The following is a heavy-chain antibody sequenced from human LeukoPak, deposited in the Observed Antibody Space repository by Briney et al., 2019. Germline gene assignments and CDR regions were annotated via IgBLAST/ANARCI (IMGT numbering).Heavy chain of an antibody. J-gene: IGHJ6*03. Sequence: GGSLRLSCAASGFTFSNAWMSWVRQAPGKGLEWVGRIKRKTDGGTTDCAAPVKGRFTISRDDSKNTLYLQMNSLKTEDTAVYYCSGNWKLVRYYYMDVWGKGTTVTVSS. V-gene: IGHV3-15*01. D-gene: IGHD1-20*01. CDR2: IKRKTDGGTT. CDR3: SGNWKLVRYYYMDV. CDR1: GFTFSNAW.